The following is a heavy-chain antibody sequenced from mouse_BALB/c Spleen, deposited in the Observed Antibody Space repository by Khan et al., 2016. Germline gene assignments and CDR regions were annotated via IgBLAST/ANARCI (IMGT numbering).Heavy chain of an antibody. CDR2: INTYTGEP. CDR1: GYTFTNYG. J-gene: IGHJ4*01. V-gene: IGHV9-1*02. D-gene: IGHD2-1*01. CDR3: ARGDGNYVDY. Sequence: QIQLVQSGPELKKPGETVKISCKASGYTFTNYGMNWVKQAPGKGLKWMGWINTYTGEPTYADDFKGRFAFSLETSASTAYLQINNLKNEDMATYFGARGDGNYVDYWGQGTSVTVSS.